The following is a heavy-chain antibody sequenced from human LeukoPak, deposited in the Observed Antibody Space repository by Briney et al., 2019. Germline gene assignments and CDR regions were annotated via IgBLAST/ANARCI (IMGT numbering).Heavy chain of an antibody. Sequence: SETLSLTCTVSGGSLSSGGYYWSWIRQHPGKGLEWIGYIYYSGSTYYNPSLKSRVTISVDTSKNQFSLKLSSVTAADTAVNYCAGHVGPGGTHMVYYFDHGAQGTLVPVPS. J-gene: IGHJ4*02. D-gene: IGHD1-26*01. CDR2: IYYSGST. CDR3: AGHVGPGGTHMVYYFDH. CDR1: GGSLSSGGYY. V-gene: IGHV4-31*03.